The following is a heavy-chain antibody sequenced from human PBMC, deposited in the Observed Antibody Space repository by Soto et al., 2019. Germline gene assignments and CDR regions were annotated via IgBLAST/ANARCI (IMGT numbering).Heavy chain of an antibody. V-gene: IGHV4-34*01. CDR1: GGSFSGYY. Sequence: SETLSLTCAVYGGSFSGYYWSWIRQPPGKGLEWIGEINHSGSTNYNPSLKSRVTISVDTSKNQFSLKLSSVTAADTAVYYCARGETLAAAGPRPRICYFDYWGQGTLVTVS. J-gene: IGHJ4*02. CDR2: INHSGST. CDR3: ARGETLAAAGPRPRICYFDY. D-gene: IGHD6-13*01.